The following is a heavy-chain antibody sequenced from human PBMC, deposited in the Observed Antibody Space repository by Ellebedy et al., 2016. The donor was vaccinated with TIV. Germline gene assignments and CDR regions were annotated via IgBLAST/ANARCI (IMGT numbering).Heavy chain of an antibody. CDR1: GGSVSSGSYF. CDR2: IHHTGST. Sequence: PGGSLRLSCTVSGGSVSSGSYFWSWIRQPPGWGLEWIGYIHHTGSTNYSPSLKSRVTISIDTSKNDFSLKVSSVTAADTAVYYCAREDYDILTGYSSGMDVWGQGTTVTVSS. D-gene: IGHD3-9*01. CDR3: AREDYDILTGYSSGMDV. J-gene: IGHJ6*02. V-gene: IGHV4-61*03.